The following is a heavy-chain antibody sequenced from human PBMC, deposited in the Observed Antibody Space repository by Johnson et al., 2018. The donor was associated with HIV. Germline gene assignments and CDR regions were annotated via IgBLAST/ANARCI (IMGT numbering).Heavy chain of an antibody. D-gene: IGHD6-13*01. J-gene: IGHJ3*02. CDR3: AKGLLIAAAHDAFDI. CDR1: GFTFSSYA. Sequence: QVQLVESGGGLAQPGGSLRLSCAASGFTFSSYAMHWVRQAPGKGLGWVAVISYDGSNTYYADSVKGRFPISRDNSKNTLYLQMNSLRVEDTAVYYCAKGLLIAAAHDAFDIWGQGTMVTVSS. V-gene: IGHV3-30*04. CDR2: ISYDGSNT.